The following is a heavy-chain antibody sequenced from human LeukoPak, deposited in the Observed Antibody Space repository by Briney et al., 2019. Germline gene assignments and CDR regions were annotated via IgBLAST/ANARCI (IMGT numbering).Heavy chain of an antibody. CDR2: ISAYNGNT. D-gene: IGHD3-10*01. CDR3: ARSITMVRGVKALGY. Sequence: ASVKVSCKASAYTFTHYGISWVRQAPGQGLEWMGWISAYNGNTNYAQKLQGRVTMTTDTSTSTAYMELRSLRSDDTAVYYCARSITMVRGVKALGYWGQGTLATVSS. V-gene: IGHV1-18*01. CDR1: AYTFTHYG. J-gene: IGHJ4*02.